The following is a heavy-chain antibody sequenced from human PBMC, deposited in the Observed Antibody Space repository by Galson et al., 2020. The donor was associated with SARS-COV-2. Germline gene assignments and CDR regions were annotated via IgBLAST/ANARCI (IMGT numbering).Heavy chain of an antibody. CDR3: ARQGVNMIVRVTVPGWYFDL. V-gene: IGHV4-38-2*02. Sequence: SETLSLTCTVSGYSVSTTNYWGWVRQPPGRGLEWIGRVHPSGTTYYHPSLQSRVTISVDTSKNQFSLRLDSVTAADTALYYCARQGVNMIVRVTVPGWYFDLWGRGTLVTVAS. D-gene: IGHD3-22*01. CDR2: VHPSGTT. CDR1: GYSVSTTNY. J-gene: IGHJ2*01.